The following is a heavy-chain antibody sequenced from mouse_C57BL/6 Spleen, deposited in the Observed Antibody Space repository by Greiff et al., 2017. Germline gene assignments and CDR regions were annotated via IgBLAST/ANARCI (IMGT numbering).Heavy chain of an antibody. CDR2: IDPSDSET. CDR3: ASASYGNYLGYAMDD. D-gene: IGHD2-1*01. Sequence: QVQLQQPGAELVRPGSSVKLSCKASGYTFTSYWMHWVKQRPLQGLEWIGNIDPSDSETHYNQKFKDKATLTVDKSSSTAYMQRSSLTSEDSAVYDWASASYGNYLGYAMDDWGQGTSVTVSS. J-gene: IGHJ4*01. V-gene: IGHV1-52*01. CDR1: GYTFTSYW.